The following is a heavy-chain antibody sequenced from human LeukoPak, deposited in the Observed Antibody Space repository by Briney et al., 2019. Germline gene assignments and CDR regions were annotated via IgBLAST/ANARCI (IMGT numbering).Heavy chain of an antibody. CDR2: ISSSSSYI. D-gene: IGHD4-17*01. Sequence: GGSLRLSCAASGYTFSSYSMNWVRQAPGKGLEWVSSISSSSSYIYYADSVKGRFTISRDNAKNSLYLQMNSLRAEDTAVYYCARTVANPAWFDPWGQGTLVTVSS. J-gene: IGHJ5*02. CDR3: ARTVANPAWFDP. V-gene: IGHV3-21*01. CDR1: GYTFSSYS.